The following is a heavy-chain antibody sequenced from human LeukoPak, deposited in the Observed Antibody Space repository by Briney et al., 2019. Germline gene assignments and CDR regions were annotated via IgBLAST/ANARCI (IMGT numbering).Heavy chain of an antibody. J-gene: IGHJ4*02. CDR2: ISDSGTTI. CDR1: GFTFSDYY. V-gene: IGHV3-11*01. D-gene: IGHD3-10*01. Sequence: GGSLRLSCVASGFTFSDYYMSWLRQAPGKGPEWVSYISDSGTTIYYADSVKGRFTISRDNAKNSLYLQMNSLRAEDTAVYYCARTHYYGSGSYKIWGQGTLVTVSS. CDR3: ARTHYYGSGSYKI.